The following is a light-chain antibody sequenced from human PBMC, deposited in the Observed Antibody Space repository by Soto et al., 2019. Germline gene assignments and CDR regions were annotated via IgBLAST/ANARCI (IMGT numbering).Light chain of an antibody. J-gene: IGKJ1*01. CDR3: QQYNSLWT. CDR2: KAS. CDR1: QSISSW. Sequence: DIQMTQSPSTLFASVGDIVTITCRASQSISSWLAWYQQKPGKAPKLLIYKASSLESGVPSRFSGSGSGTEFTLTISSLQPDDFATYYCQQYNSLWTFGQGTKVEIK. V-gene: IGKV1-5*03.